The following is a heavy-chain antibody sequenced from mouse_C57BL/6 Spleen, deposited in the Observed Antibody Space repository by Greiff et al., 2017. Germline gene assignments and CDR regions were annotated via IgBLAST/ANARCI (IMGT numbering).Heavy chain of an antibody. D-gene: IGHD1-1*01. V-gene: IGHV1-50*01. J-gene: IGHJ3*01. Sequence: QVQLQQPGAELVKPGASVKLSCKASGYTFTSYWMQWVKQRPGQGLEWIGEIDPSDSYTNYNQKFKGKATLTVDTSSSTAYMQLSSLTSEDSAVYYCARYCGSRGWFCYWGQGPLVTVSA. CDR1: GYTFTSYW. CDR2: IDPSDSYT. CDR3: ARYCGSRGWFCY.